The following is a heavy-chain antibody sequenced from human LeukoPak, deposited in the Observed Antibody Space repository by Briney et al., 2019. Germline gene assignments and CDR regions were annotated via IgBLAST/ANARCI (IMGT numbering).Heavy chain of an antibody. CDR3: ARDGSATGSFDY. V-gene: IGHV3-7*01. Sequence: GGSLRLSCAASEFTFSNFWMNWVRQAPGKGLEWVANIKGDGSKNHYVDSVKGRFTIARDNAKKSLYLQMDNVRAEDTALYYCARDGSATGSFDYWGQGVLVTVSS. CDR1: EFTFSNFW. J-gene: IGHJ4*02. D-gene: IGHD1-1*01. CDR2: IKGDGSKN.